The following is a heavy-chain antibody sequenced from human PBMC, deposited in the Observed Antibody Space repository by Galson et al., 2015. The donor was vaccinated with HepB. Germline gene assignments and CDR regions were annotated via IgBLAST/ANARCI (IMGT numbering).Heavy chain of an antibody. CDR3: AKAQDIVVVPAADGYYYYGMDV. Sequence: SLRLACAASGFTFSSYAMSWVRQAPGKGLEWVSAISGSGGSTYYADSVKGRFTISRDNSKNTLYLQMNSLRAEDTAVYYCAKAQDIVVVPAADGYYYYGMDVWGQGTTVTVSS. CDR2: ISGSGGST. CDR1: GFTFSSYA. D-gene: IGHD2-2*01. V-gene: IGHV3-23*01. J-gene: IGHJ6*02.